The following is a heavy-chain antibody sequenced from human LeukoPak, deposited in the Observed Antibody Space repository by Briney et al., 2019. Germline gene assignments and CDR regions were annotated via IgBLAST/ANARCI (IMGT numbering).Heavy chain of an antibody. D-gene: IGHD5-18*01. Sequence: PGGSLRLSCAASGFTFSSYSMNWIRQAPGKGLEWVSSISSSSSYIYYADSVKGRFTISRDNAKNSMYLQMNSLRAEDTAVYYCAREGTAMVQSYYSSMDVWGKGTTVTISS. V-gene: IGHV3-21*01. CDR3: AREGTAMVQSYYSSMDV. CDR2: ISSSSSYI. J-gene: IGHJ6*03. CDR1: GFTFSSYS.